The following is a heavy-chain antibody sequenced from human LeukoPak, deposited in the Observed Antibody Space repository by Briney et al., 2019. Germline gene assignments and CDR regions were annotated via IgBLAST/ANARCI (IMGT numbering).Heavy chain of an antibody. J-gene: IGHJ4*02. Sequence: ASETLSLTCTVSGGSISSSSYYWGWIRQPPGKGLEWIGSIYYSGGTYYNPSLKSRVTISVDTSKNQFSLKLSSVTAADTAVYYCARDGVGATKATDYWGQGTLVTVSS. CDR2: IYYSGGT. D-gene: IGHD1-26*01. CDR1: GGSISSSSYY. V-gene: IGHV4-39*07. CDR3: ARDGVGATKATDY.